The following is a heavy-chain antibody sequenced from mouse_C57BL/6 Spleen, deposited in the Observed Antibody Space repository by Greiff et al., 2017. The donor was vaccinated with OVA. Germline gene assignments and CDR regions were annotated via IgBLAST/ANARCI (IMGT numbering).Heavy chain of an antibody. CDR2: IDPSDSYT. CDR1: GYTFTSYW. J-gene: IGHJ2*01. V-gene: IGHV1-59*01. Sequence: QVQLQQPGAELVRPGTSVKLSCKASGYTFTSYWMHWVKQRPGQGLEWIGVIDPSDSYTNYNQKFKGKATLTVDTSSSTAYMQLSSLTSEDSAVYYCARTGDYSGSSYAYFDYWGQGTTLTVSS. D-gene: IGHD1-1*01. CDR3: ARTGDYSGSSYAYFDY.